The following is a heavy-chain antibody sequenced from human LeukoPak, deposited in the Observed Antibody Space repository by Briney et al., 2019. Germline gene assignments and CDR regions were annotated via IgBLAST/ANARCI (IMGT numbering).Heavy chain of an antibody. D-gene: IGHD1-26*01. CDR1: GYTFTDYY. V-gene: IGHV1-2*02. Sequence: ASVKVSCKTSGYTFTDYYMHWVRQAPGQGLEWMGWINPNSGDTNYAQKFQGRVTMARDASISAAYMELSSLISDDTAVYYCASEAPSIVGPTTLAYFDYWGQGTLVTVSS. CDR3: ASEAPSIVGPTTLAYFDY. J-gene: IGHJ4*02. CDR2: INPNSGDT.